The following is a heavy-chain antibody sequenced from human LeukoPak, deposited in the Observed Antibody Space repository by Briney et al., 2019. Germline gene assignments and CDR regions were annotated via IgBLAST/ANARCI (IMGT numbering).Heavy chain of an antibody. CDR3: AGNLADIVVVPAARPFYY. CDR2: INHSGST. D-gene: IGHD2-2*01. J-gene: IGHJ4*02. CDR1: VGSFSGYY. Sequence: NPSETLSLTCAVYVGSFSGYYWSWIRQPPGKGLEWIGEINHSGSTNYNPSLKSRVTISVDTSKNQFSLKLSSVTAADTAVYYSAGNLADIVVVPAARPFYYWGQGNPVTVSS. V-gene: IGHV4-34*01.